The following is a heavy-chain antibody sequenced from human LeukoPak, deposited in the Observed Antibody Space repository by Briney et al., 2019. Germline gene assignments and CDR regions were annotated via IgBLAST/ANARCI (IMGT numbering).Heavy chain of an antibody. CDR2: IIPIFGTA. V-gene: IGHV1-69*13. CDR1: GGTFSSYA. J-gene: IGHJ3*02. Sequence: GASVKVSCKASGGTFSSYAISWVRQAPGQGLEWMGGIIPIFGTANYAQKFQGRVTITADESTSTAYMELSSLRSEDAAVYYCARGPLEGDADAFDIWGQGTMVTVSS. D-gene: IGHD3-3*01. CDR3: ARGPLEGDADAFDI.